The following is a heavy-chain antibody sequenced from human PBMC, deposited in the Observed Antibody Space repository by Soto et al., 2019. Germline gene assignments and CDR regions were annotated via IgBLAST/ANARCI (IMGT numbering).Heavy chain of an antibody. CDR1: GYTFTIYY. CDR2: INPSGGST. J-gene: IGHJ4*02. V-gene: IGHV1-46*01. D-gene: IGHD6-13*01. Sequence: ASVKVSCKASGYTFTIYYIHGVLQSPLQWREWMGVINPSGGSTSSAQKFQGRVTMTKDTSTSTVYMELSSLRSEDTAVYYCARGFSTYGSRWYDNHLDYWGQGTLVTVSS. CDR3: ARGFSTYGSRWYDNHLDY.